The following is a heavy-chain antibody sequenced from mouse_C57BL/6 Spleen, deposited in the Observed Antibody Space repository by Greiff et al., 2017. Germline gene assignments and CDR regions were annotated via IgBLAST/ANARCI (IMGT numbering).Heavy chain of an antibody. Sequence: QVHVKQSGPELVKPGASVKISCKASGYSFTSYYIHWVKQRPGQGLEWIGWIYPGSGNTKYNEKLKGKATLTADTSSSTAYMQLSSLTSEDSAVYYCARNYYSNWYFDVWGTGTTVTVSS. V-gene: IGHV1-66*01. CDR2: IYPGSGNT. CDR3: ARNYYSNWYFDV. J-gene: IGHJ1*03. D-gene: IGHD2-5*01. CDR1: GYSFTSYY.